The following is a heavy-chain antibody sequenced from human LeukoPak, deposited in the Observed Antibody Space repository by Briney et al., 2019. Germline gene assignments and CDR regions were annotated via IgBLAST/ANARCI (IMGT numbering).Heavy chain of an antibody. V-gene: IGHV3-23*01. Sequence: GGSLRLSCAASGFTFSSFAMTWVRQAPGKGLEWVSAISNSGDSTYYADSVTGRFTISRDNSKFTLYLQMNSLRAEDTAVYYCAKFWGGLDYWGQGTMVTVPS. CDR2: ISNSGDST. D-gene: IGHD3-16*01. CDR3: AKFWGGLDY. CDR1: GFTFSSFA. J-gene: IGHJ4*02.